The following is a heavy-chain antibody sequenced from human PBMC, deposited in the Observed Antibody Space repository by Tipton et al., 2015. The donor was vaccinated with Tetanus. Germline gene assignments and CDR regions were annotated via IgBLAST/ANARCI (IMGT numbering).Heavy chain of an antibody. D-gene: IGHD2-15*01. Sequence: CAASGFIFSSYGIHWVHQAPGKGLEWVAVSWYDGTDKYYADSVKGRFTISRDNSKNTLYLQMNSLRAEDTAVYYCAREADCSGGSCFSGDFDNWGQGTQVTVSS. V-gene: IGHV3-33*01. CDR2: SWYDGTDK. J-gene: IGHJ4*02. CDR1: GFIFSSYG. CDR3: AREADCSGGSCFSGDFDN.